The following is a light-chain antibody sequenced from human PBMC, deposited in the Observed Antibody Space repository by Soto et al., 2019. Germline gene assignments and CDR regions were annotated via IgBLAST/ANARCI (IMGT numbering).Light chain of an antibody. V-gene: IGKV3-20*01. CDR2: GAS. Sequence: EIVLTQSPGTLSLSPGERATLSCRASQIVSSTWLNWYQQKPGQAPRRLIYGASIRATGIPDRFSGSGSGTDFTLTISRLEPEDFAVYYCQYYGDSPRVTFGGGTKVEIK. CDR1: QIVSSTW. J-gene: IGKJ4*01. CDR3: QYYGDSPRVT.